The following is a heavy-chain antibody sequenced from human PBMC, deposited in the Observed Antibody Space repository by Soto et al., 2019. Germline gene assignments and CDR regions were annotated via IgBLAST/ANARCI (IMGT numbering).Heavy chain of an antibody. D-gene: IGHD2-15*01. Sequence: QLQLQESGPGLVKPSETLSLTCTVSGASISSSHYFWGWIRQPPGKGLEWVGSVYYGGNTYYNPSLKSRVTISSDTSKNHFSLTLRSVTAADTAVYYCARAAVAAGGPFDKWGQGALVTVSS. CDR3: ARAAVAAGGPFDK. CDR1: GASISSSHYF. V-gene: IGHV4-39*02. J-gene: IGHJ4*02. CDR2: VYYGGNT.